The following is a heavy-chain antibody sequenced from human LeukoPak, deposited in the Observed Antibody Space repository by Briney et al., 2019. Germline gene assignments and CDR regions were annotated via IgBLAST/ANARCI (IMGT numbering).Heavy chain of an antibody. CDR2: ISGGGGST. CDR1: GFNFSNYA. D-gene: IGHD3-10*01. CDR3: AKGNGYYGSGTYGMDV. V-gene: IGHV3-23*01. Sequence: GGSLRLSCAASGFNFSNYAMSWVRQAPGKGLEWVSVISGGGGSTYYADSVKGRFTISRDKSKNTLHVQMNSLRDEDTAVYYCAKGNGYYGSGTYGMDVWGQGTTVTVSS. J-gene: IGHJ6*02.